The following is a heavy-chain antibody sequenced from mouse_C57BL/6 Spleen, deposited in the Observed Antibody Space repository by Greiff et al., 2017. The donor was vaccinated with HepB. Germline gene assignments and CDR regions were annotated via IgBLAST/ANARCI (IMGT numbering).Heavy chain of an antibody. CDR2: INPNNGGT. V-gene: IGHV1-22*01. D-gene: IGHD1-1*01. Sequence: VQLQQSGPELVKPGASVKMSCKASGYTFTDYNMHWVKQSHGKSLEWIGYINPNNGGTSYNQKFKGKATLTVNKSSSTAYMELRSLTSEDSAVYYCARGGTTVVENYYAMDYWGQGTSVTVSS. CDR3: ARGGTTVVENYYAMDY. J-gene: IGHJ4*01. CDR1: GYTFTDYN.